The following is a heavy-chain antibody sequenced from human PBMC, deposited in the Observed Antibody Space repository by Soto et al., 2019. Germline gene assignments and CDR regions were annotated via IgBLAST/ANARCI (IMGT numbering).Heavy chain of an antibody. J-gene: IGHJ4*02. CDR3: ASTTQYYYDSSGLFL. CDR2: IYYSGST. CDR1: GGSISSSSYY. D-gene: IGHD3-22*01. Sequence: SETLSLTCTVSGGSISSSSYYWGWIRQPPGKGLEWIGSIYYSGSTYYNPSLKSRVTISVDTSKNQFSLKLSSVTAADTAVYYCASTTQYYYDSSGLFLWGQGTLVTVSS. V-gene: IGHV4-39*01.